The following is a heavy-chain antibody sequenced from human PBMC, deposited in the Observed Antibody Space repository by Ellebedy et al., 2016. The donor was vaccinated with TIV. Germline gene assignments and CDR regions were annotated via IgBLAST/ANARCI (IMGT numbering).Heavy chain of an antibody. J-gene: IGHJ6*03. CDR1: GYTFTSYD. CDR3: ASGLPTVTTEYYYYYYMDV. D-gene: IGHD4-17*01. Sequence: ASVKVSCKASGYTFTSYDINWVRQATGQGLEWMGWMNPNSGNTGYAQKFQGRVTMTRNTSISTAYMELSSLRSEDTAVYYCASGLPTVTTEYYYYYYMDVWGKGTTVTVSS. V-gene: IGHV1-8*01. CDR2: MNPNSGNT.